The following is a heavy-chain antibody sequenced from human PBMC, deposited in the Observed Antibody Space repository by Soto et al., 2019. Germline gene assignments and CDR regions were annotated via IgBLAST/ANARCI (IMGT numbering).Heavy chain of an antibody. CDR3: ARGSTDSYPGSRIFDF. J-gene: IGHJ4*02. CDR2: ITDTGGDA. Sequence: GALRISCVASGLKVGIRAMSWVRQAPGEGLQWVSTITDTGGDAKYADSVRGRFVISRDNSKKTLYLQMTSLTAEDSAMYFCARGSTDSYPGSRIFDFWGRGTLVTGSS. D-gene: IGHD3-10*01. CDR1: GLKVGIRA. V-gene: IGHV3-23*01.